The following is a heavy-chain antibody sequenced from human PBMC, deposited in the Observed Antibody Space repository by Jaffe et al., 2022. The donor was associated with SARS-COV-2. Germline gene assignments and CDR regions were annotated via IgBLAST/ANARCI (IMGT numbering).Heavy chain of an antibody. CDR3: ARPGYSGQRSPDYFDH. CDR2: VNHGGNT. D-gene: IGHD5-12*01. J-gene: IGHJ4*02. CDR1: GGPFSGYY. Sequence: QVQLQQWGAGLLKPSETLSLTCAVYGGPFSGYYWSWIRQPPGKGLEWIGEVNHGGNTNYNPSLKSRVTISVDTSKNQFSLKLSSVTAADTAVYYCARPGYSGQRSPDYFDHWGQGTLVTVSS. V-gene: IGHV4-34*01.